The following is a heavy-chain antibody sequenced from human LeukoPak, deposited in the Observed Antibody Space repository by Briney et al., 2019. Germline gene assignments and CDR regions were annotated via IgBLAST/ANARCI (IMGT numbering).Heavy chain of an antibody. D-gene: IGHD6-13*01. Sequence: ASVKVSCKASGYTFTSYGISWVRQAPGQGLEWMGWINPNSGGTNYAQKFQGRVTMTRDTSISTAYMELSRLRSDDTAVYYCARDKRMGGIAAAGTPWFDPWGQGTLVTVSS. CDR3: ARDKRMGGIAAAGTPWFDP. CDR2: INPNSGGT. CDR1: GYTFTSYG. J-gene: IGHJ5*02. V-gene: IGHV1-2*02.